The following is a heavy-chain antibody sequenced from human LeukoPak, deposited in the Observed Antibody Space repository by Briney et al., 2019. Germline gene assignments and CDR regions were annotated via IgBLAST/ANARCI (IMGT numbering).Heavy chain of an antibody. D-gene: IGHD1-7*01. V-gene: IGHV3-21*01. CDR1: GFTFSSYS. CDR2: ISSSSSYI. CDR3: ARGYNWNYASWFDP. Sequence: GSLRLSCAASGFTFSSYSMNWVRQAPGKGLEWVSSISSSSSYIYYADSVKGRFTISRDNAKNSLYLQMNSLRAEDTAVYYCARGYNWNYASWFDPWGQGTLVTVSS. J-gene: IGHJ5*02.